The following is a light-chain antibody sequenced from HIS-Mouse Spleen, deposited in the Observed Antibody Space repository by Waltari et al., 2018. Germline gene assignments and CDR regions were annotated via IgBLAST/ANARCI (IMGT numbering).Light chain of an antibody. CDR2: GNS. CDR3: QSYDSSLSGNWV. CDR1: SPNIGAGYD. J-gene: IGLJ3*02. Sequence: QSVLTPPPSVSGAPGQRVTISCTGSSPNIGAGYDVPWYQQLPGTAPKLLIYGNSNRPSGVPDRFSGSKSGTSASLAITGLQAEDEADYYCQSYDSSLSGNWVFGGGTKLTVL. V-gene: IGLV1-40*01.